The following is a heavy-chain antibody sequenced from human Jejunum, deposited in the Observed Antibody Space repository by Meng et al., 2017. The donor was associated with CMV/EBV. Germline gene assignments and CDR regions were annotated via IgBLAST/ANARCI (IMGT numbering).Heavy chain of an antibody. D-gene: IGHD6-13*01. CDR3: ARDPYSSSWNNYFDP. CDR1: SNSYF. J-gene: IGHJ5*02. Sequence: SNSYFWAWIRQPPGKGLEWIGSMYYSGSTYHNPSLKSRATISIDTSKNQFSLSLRSLTAADSAVYYCARDPYSSSWNNYFDPWGQGIRVTVSS. V-gene: IGHV4-39*07. CDR2: MYYSGST.